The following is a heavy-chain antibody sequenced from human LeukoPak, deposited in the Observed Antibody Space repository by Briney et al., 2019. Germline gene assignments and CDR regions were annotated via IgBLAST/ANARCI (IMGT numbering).Heavy chain of an antibody. D-gene: IGHD5-24*01. J-gene: IGHJ3*02. CDR2: IYYSGST. V-gene: IGHV4-59*01. CDR3: ARGDGYTSAAYFDI. CDR1: GGSISSYY. Sequence: SETLSLTCTVSGGSISSYYWSWIRQPPGKGLEWIGYIYYSGSTNYNPSLKSRVTISVDTSKNQFSLKLSSVTAADTAVYYCARGDGYTSAAYFDIWGQGAMVTVSS.